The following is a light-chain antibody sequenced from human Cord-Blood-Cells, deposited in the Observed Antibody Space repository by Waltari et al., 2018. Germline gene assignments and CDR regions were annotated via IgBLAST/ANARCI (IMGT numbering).Light chain of an antibody. CDR3: LSADSSGTYGV. CDR1: ALPKKY. Sequence: SYELTQPPSVSVSLGQMARITCSGEALPKKYAYWYQQKPGQFPVLAIYKDSERPSGIPERFSGSSSGTIVTLTISGVQAEDEADYYCLSADSSGTYGVFGGGTKLTVL. CDR2: KDS. V-gene: IGLV3-16*01. J-gene: IGLJ3*02.